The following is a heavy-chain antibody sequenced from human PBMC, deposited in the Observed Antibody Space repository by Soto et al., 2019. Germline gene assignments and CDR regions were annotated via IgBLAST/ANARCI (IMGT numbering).Heavy chain of an antibody. V-gene: IGHV3-23*01. D-gene: IGHD1-7*01. CDR1: GFTFSSYG. CDR2: TSGNGVST. CDR3: AKEDNWNYFSFFDY. J-gene: IGHJ4*02. Sequence: EVQLLESGGGLVQPGGSLRLTCAASGFTFSSYGMGWVRQAPGKGLEWVSGTSGNGVSTYYADSVKGRFTISRDSSKNTLYLQMNSLRAEDTAVYYSAKEDNWNYFSFFDYWGQGTLVTVSS.